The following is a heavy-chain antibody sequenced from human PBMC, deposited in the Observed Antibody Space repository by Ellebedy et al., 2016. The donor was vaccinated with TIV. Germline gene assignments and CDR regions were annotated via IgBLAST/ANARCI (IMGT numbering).Heavy chain of an antibody. Sequence: MPSETLSLTCAFYAWSFSAYYWSWMRGPPGKGREWIGEINHSGSTNYNPSLKSRVTISVDTSKNQFSLKLSSVTAADTAVYYCARRRRGYDFWSGFHKQRGAFDIWGQGTMVTVSS. CDR2: INHSGST. J-gene: IGHJ3*02. CDR3: ARRRRGYDFWSGFHKQRGAFDI. D-gene: IGHD3-3*01. V-gene: IGHV4-34*01. CDR1: AWSFSAYY.